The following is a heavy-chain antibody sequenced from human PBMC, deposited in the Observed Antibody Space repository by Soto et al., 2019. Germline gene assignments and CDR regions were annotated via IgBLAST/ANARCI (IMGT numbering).Heavy chain of an antibody. CDR1: DGSMNSDSSY. D-gene: IGHD3-22*01. CDR3: ARLGGYVSVGYYYLWDS. J-gene: IGHJ4*02. CDR2: INHSGST. V-gene: IGHV4-39*01. Sequence: QLQLQEAGPGLVKPSETLSLTCRVSDGSMNSDSSYWGWIRQPPGKGLEWIGVINHSGSTYHNLSLKGRVTMSVDASRNQFSLKLNSMTAADLGVYYCARLGGYVSVGYYYLWDSWGQGTLVTVSS.